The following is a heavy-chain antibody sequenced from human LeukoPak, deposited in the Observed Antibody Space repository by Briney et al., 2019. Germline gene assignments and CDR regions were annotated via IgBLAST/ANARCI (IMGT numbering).Heavy chain of an antibody. CDR3: ARDRYYFDSRGYYYPSYYFDY. CDR1: GFTFSSYS. V-gene: IGHV3-30*03. CDR2: TSSDGSDT. J-gene: IGHJ4*02. D-gene: IGHD3-22*01. Sequence: PGGSLRLSCAASGFTFSSYSMNWVRQAPGKGLEWVAITSSDGSDTYYADSVKGRFTISRDNSKNTLYLQMNSLRPEDTAVYYCARDRYYFDSRGYYYPSYYFDYWGQGSLVTVSS.